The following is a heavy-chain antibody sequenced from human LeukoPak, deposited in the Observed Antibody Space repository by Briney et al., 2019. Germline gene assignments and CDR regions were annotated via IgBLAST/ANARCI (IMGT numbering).Heavy chain of an antibody. Sequence: GGSLRLSCAASGFTFSSYWMSWVRQAPGKGLEWVANIKQDGSEKYYVDSVKGRFTISRDNAKNSLCLQMNSLRAEDTAVYYCARVLRYCSGGNCYSGGLGYMDVWGKGTTVTISS. CDR1: GFTFSSYW. CDR2: IKQDGSEK. CDR3: ARVLRYCSGGNCYSGGLGYMDV. D-gene: IGHD2-15*01. V-gene: IGHV3-7*03. J-gene: IGHJ6*03.